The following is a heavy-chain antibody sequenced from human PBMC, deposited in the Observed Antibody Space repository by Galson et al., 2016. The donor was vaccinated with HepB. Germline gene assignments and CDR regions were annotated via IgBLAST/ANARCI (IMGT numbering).Heavy chain of an antibody. CDR2: IKSEAYGGTT. D-gene: IGHD2-15*01. CDR1: GFIFGDSA. J-gene: IGHJ4*01. V-gene: IGHV3-49*03. Sequence: SLRLSCATSGFIFGDSALSWFRQAPGKGLEWVGFIKSEAYGGTTEYAASVKGRFTIPRDNSKSIAYLQMNSLRVEDTAVYYCAKSSRGYCVGGSCQWFYFDSWGHGTLVTVSS. CDR3: AKSSRGYCVGGSCQWFYFDS.